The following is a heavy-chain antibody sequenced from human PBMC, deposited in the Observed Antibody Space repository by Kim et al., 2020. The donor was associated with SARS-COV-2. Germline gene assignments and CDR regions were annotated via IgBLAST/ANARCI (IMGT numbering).Heavy chain of an antibody. CDR3: ARGGPYSAYDFDF. J-gene: IGHJ4*02. Sequence: SETLSLTCGVYGVSFSGYSWSWIRQPPGKGLEWIGEIDHSGATNYIPSLKSRVSMSVDTTKNQFSLKLNSVTAADTAVYYCARGGPYSAYDFDFWCEGTL. CDR1: GVSFSGYS. CDR2: IDHSGAT. D-gene: IGHD5-12*01. V-gene: IGHV4-34*01.